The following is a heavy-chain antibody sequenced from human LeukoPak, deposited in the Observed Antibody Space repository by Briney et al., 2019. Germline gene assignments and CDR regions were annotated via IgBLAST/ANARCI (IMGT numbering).Heavy chain of an antibody. CDR1: GYTFTSYY. J-gene: IGHJ4*02. CDR2: INPSGGSI. CDR3: ARGVGATSDY. D-gene: IGHD1-26*01. Sequence: WASVKVSCKASGYTFTSYYIHWVRQAPGQGLEWMGVINPSGGSITYAQKFQGRVTMTRDTSTSTVYMELSSLRSEDTAVYYCARGVGATSDYWGQGTLVTVSS. V-gene: IGHV1-46*01.